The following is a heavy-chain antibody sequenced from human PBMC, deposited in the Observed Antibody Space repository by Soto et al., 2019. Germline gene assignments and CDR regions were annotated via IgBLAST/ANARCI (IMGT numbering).Heavy chain of an antibody. D-gene: IGHD2-15*01. CDR1: GFTFSSYG. CDR3: ARDQRYCSGGSCSYFDY. J-gene: IGHJ4*02. CDR2: IWYDGSNK. Sequence: ESGGGVVQPGRSLRLSCAASGFTFSSYGMHWVRQAPGKGLEWVAVIWYDGSNKYYADSVKGRFTISRDNSKNTLYLQMNSLRAEDTAVYYCARDQRYCSGGSCSYFDYWGQGTLVTVSS. V-gene: IGHV3-33*01.